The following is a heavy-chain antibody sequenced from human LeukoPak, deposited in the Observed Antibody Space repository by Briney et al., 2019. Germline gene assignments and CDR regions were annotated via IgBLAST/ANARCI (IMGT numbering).Heavy chain of an antibody. CDR2: INHSGST. CDR3: ARVYYGSGSYYKKGNFFDY. CDR1: GGSFSGYY. D-gene: IGHD3-10*01. V-gene: IGHV4-34*01. Sequence: SETLSLTCAVYGGSFSGYYWSWIRQPPGKGLEWIGEINHSGSTNYNPSLKSRVTISVDTSMNQFSLKLSSVTAADTAVYYCARVYYGSGSYYKKGNFFDYWGQGTLVTVSS. J-gene: IGHJ4*02.